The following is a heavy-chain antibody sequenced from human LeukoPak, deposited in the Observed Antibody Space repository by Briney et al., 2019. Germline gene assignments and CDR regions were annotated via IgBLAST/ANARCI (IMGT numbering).Heavy chain of an antibody. Sequence: PGGSLRLSCAASGFTFSDYYMSWIPQAPGKGLEWLSYISSSSSYTNYADSVKGRFTISRDNAKNSLYLQMNSLRAEDTAVYYCARRRQMVRGVIITYYFDYWGQGTLVTVSS. D-gene: IGHD3-10*01. V-gene: IGHV3-11*03. CDR3: ARRRQMVRGVIITYYFDY. CDR2: ISSSSSYT. CDR1: GFTFSDYY. J-gene: IGHJ4*02.